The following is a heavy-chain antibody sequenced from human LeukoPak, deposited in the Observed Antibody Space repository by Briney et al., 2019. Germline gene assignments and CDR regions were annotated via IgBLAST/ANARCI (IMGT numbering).Heavy chain of an antibody. CDR2: IGTAGDT. D-gene: IGHD3-10*01. V-gene: IGHV3-13*01. CDR1: GFTFSDYY. CDR3: ARALMVRGPYYYYYGMDV. Sequence: PGGSLRLSCAASGFTFSDYYMSWVRQAPGKGLEWVSAIGTAGDTYYPGSVKGRFTISRENAKNSLYLQMNSLRAGDTAVYYCARALMVRGPYYYYYGMDVWGQGTTVTVSS. J-gene: IGHJ6*02.